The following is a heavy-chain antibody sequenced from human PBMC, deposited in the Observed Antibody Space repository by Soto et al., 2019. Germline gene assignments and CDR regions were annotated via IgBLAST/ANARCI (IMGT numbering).Heavy chain of an antibody. Sequence: QVQLQESGPGLVKPSQTLSLTCTVSGGSIISGGYYWNWIRQYPGKGLEWIGYMDYSGNTYYNPSLKSRVTISVDTSKNPFSLNLTSGPAADTAVYYCARDLRLDYWGQGTLVTVSS. CDR2: MDYSGNT. CDR3: ARDLRLDY. D-gene: IGHD2-21*02. CDR1: GGSIISGGYY. J-gene: IGHJ4*02. V-gene: IGHV4-31*03.